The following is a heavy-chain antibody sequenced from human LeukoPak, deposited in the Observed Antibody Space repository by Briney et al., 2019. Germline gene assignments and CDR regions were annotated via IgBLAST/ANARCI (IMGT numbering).Heavy chain of an antibody. CDR3: ARVHFTHGDYGGYYNYYIDV. J-gene: IGHJ6*03. V-gene: IGHV1-2*02. D-gene: IGHD4-17*01. CDR2: INPKSGGT. CDR1: GYSFTDYN. Sequence: ASVKVSCKASGYSFTDYNLHWVRQAPGQGLEWMGWINPKSGGTTYARKFQGRVTLTRDTSIDTAYMELTSPRSDDTAMYYCARVHFTHGDYGGYYNYYIDVWGKGTTVTISS.